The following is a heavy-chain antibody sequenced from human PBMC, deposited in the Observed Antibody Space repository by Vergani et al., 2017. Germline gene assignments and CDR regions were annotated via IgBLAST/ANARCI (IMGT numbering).Heavy chain of an antibody. J-gene: IGHJ6*03. CDR3: ARVLLGYYYYMDV. Sequence: EVPLVESGGGLIQPGGSLRLSCAASGFTVSSNYMSWVRQAPGKGLEWVSVIYSGGSTYYADSVKGRFTISRDNSKNTLYLQMNSLRAEDTAVYYCARVLLGYYYYMDVWGKGTTVTVSS. CDR2: IYSGGST. CDR1: GFTVSSNY. V-gene: IGHV3-53*01.